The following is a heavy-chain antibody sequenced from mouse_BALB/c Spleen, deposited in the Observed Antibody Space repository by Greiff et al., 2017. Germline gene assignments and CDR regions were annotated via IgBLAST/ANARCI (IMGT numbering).Heavy chain of an antibody. CDR2: ISSGGGST. CDR1: GFAFSSYD. CDR3: AKLYDYGRGFAY. J-gene: IGHJ3*01. D-gene: IGHD2-4*01. V-gene: IGHV5-12-1*01. Sequence: EVKLEESGGGLVKPGGSLKLSCAASGFAFSSYDMSWVRQTPEKRLEWVAYISSGGGSTYYPDTVKGRFTISRDNAKNTLYLQMSSLKSEDTAMYYCAKLYDYGRGFAYWGQGTLVTVSA.